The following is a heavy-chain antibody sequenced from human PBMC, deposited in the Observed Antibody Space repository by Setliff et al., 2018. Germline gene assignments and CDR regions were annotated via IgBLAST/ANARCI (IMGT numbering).Heavy chain of an antibody. V-gene: IGHV1-69*05. J-gene: IGHJ4*02. D-gene: IGHD3-16*01. CDR1: GGSFSSYG. Sequence: SVKVSCKASGGSFSSYGITWVRQAPGQGLEWMGGTIPMFGTTNYAQKFQGRVTIITDESTSTAYMELSSLRSEDTAVYFCARSRGPRVVLAADFDFWGQGTLVTVSS. CDR2: TIPMFGTT. CDR3: ARSRGPRVVLAADFDF.